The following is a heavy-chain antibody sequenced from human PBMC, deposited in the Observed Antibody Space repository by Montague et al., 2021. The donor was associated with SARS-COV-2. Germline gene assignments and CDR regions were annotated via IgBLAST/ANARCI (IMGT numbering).Heavy chain of an antibody. V-gene: IGHV4-59*08. CDR2: SYDVGRM. Sequence: SETLSLTCPVSAAGIRKWNWGGIRKSTRMELRQSGNSYDVGRMKKKKSLKRRVTLSVEAYKNQISLKLTSVTAADTDMDYCSRQNSGNDHYDAFDFWGQGSMVTVSS. CDR3: SRQNSGNDHYDAFDF. D-gene: IGHD1-26*01. J-gene: IGHJ3*01. CDR1: AAGIRKWN.